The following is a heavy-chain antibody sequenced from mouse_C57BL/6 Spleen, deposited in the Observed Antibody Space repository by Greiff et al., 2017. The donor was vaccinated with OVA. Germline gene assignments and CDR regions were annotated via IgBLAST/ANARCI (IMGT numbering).Heavy chain of an antibody. J-gene: IGHJ1*03. D-gene: IGHD2-1*01. Sequence: EVKLVESGGGLVQPGGSLKLSCAASGFTFSDYYMYWVRQTPEKRLEWVAYISNGGGRTYYPDTVKGRFTISRDNAKNTLYLQMSRLKSEDTAMYYCARSYGNYVGYFDVWGTGTTVTVSS. V-gene: IGHV5-12*01. CDR2: ISNGGGRT. CDR1: GFTFSDYY. CDR3: ARSYGNYVGYFDV.